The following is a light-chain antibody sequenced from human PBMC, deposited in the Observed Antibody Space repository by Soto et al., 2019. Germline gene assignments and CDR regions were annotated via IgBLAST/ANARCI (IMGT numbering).Light chain of an antibody. V-gene: IGKV3-15*01. Sequence: IVMTQSPATLSVSPWDRASLSCSASQSISSNLAWYQQKPGQAPRLLMFRTSSRATGFPARFSGSGSGTEFNLTISSLQSEDFGVYYCQQYNNWPRTFGQGTKVDIK. CDR3: QQYNNWPRT. CDR2: RTS. CDR1: QSISSN. J-gene: IGKJ1*01.